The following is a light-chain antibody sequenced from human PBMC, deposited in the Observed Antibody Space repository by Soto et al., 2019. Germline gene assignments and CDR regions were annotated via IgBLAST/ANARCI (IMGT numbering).Light chain of an antibody. V-gene: IGKV3-20*01. Sequence: EIVLTQSPGTLSLSPGERATLSCRASQSVSSSYLAWYQQKPGQAPRLLIYGASSRATGIPDRFSGSGSGTHFTLTISRLEPEDFAVYYCRHYDSSPITFGQGTRLEIK. CDR1: QSVSSSY. J-gene: IGKJ5*01. CDR2: GAS. CDR3: RHYDSSPIT.